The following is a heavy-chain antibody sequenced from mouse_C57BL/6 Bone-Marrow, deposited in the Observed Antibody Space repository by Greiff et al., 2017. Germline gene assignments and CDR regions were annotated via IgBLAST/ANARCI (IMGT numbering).Heavy chain of an antibody. CDR2: IDPSDSYT. CDR1: GFTFTSYC. CDR3: ASEGNYCGSSHFDY. D-gene: IGHD1-1*01. J-gene: IGHJ2*01. V-gene: IGHV1-69*01. Sequence: QVHVKQSGAELVMPGASVKLSCTASGFTFTSYCMHWVKQRPGQGLEWIGVIDPSDSYTNYNQKFKGKSTLTADKSSNTAYMQLSSLTSEDSAVYYCASEGNYCGSSHFDYWGQGTTLTVSS.